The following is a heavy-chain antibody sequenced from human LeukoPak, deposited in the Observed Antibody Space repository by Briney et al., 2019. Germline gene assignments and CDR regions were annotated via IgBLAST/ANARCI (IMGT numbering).Heavy chain of an antibody. V-gene: IGHV4-39*01. CDR2: IYYSGST. J-gene: IGHJ4*02. CDR1: GGSISGSFYY. D-gene: IGHD3/OR15-3a*01. CDR3: ARRGLIDY. Sequence: PSETLSLTCTVSGGSISGSFYYWGWIRQPPGKGLEWIGSIYYSGSTYYNPSLKSRVTISVDTSKNQFSLNPSSVTAADTAVYYCARRGLIDYWGQGTLVTVSS.